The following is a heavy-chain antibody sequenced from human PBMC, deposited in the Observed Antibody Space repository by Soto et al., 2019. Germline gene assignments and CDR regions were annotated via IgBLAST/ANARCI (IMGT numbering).Heavy chain of an antibody. V-gene: IGHV4-4*07. J-gene: IGHJ5*02. CDR3: GRESWECWDEEAS. Sequence: QVQLQESGPGLVRPSETLSLTCTVSGGSISSYRWSWIRQPAGKGLVWIGRLNTYGTTHYNPSLKSRVNVSVDTSRNQFFLALRSVAAADSAVYHCGRESWECWDEEASWGQGTPVTVSS. D-gene: IGHD1-26*01. CDR2: LNTYGTT. CDR1: GGSISSYR.